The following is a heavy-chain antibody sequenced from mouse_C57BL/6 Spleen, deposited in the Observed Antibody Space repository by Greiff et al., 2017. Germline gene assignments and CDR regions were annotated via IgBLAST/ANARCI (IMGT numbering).Heavy chain of an antibody. CDR1: GYTFTSYW. D-gene: IGHD2-4*01. V-gene: IGHV1-55*01. CDR3: ARWGGDYPWYFDV. J-gene: IGHJ1*03. Sequence: QVQLQQPGAELVKPGASVKMSCKASGYTFTSYWITWVKQRPGQGLEWIGDIYPGSGSTNYNEKFKRKATLTVDTSSSTAYMQLRSLTSEDSAVYYCARWGGDYPWYFDVWGTGTTVTVSS. CDR2: IYPGSGST.